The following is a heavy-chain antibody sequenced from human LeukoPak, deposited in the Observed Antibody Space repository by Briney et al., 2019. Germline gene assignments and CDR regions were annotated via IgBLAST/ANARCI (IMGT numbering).Heavy chain of an antibody. D-gene: IGHD3-22*01. CDR2: IYHTGTT. CDR1: GDSISNDDYC. V-gene: IGHV4-31*03. Sequence: SETLSLTCSLSGDSISNDDYCWSWIRQHPRKGLEWIGCIYHTGTTYSNASLKSRVTISVDTSKNQFSLKVNSVTAADTAVYYCTRGAYYYDEETQKPGWYFDLWGRGSLVTVSS. CDR3: TRGAYYYDEETQKPGWYFDL. J-gene: IGHJ2*01.